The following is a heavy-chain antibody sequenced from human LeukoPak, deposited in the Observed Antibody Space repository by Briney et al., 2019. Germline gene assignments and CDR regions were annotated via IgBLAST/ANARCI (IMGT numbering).Heavy chain of an antibody. V-gene: IGHV3-23*01. CDR3: AKSRSGSANWALRIFDN. CDR1: GFTFSSYS. CDR2: ISPGGGTT. D-gene: IGHD2-15*01. J-gene: IGHJ4*02. Sequence: GGSLRLSCAASGFTFSSYSMSWVRQSPARGLEWVASISPGGGTTYYADYVKGRFTISRDNSNNSLFVQMNSLGAEDTAVYFCAKSRSGSANWALRIFDNWGQGTLVTVSS.